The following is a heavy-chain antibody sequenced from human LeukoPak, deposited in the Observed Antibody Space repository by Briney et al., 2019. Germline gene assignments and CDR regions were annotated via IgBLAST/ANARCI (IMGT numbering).Heavy chain of an antibody. Sequence: SETLSLTCTVSGGSISSYYWSWIRQPAGKGLEWIGRIYTSGSTNYNASLKSRLSMSVDTSKNQFSLKLSSVTAADTAVFYCARENSGSYREFDNWGQGTLVTVSS. J-gene: IGHJ4*02. V-gene: IGHV4-4*07. D-gene: IGHD1-26*01. CDR2: IYTSGST. CDR1: GGSISSYY. CDR3: ARENSGSYREFDN.